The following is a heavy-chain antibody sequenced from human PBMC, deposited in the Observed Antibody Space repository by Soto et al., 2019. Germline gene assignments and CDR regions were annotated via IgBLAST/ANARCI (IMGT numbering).Heavy chain of an antibody. J-gene: IGHJ4*02. D-gene: IGHD1-26*01. CDR2: ISYDGSNK. CDR1: GFTFSSYG. CDR3: AKDRGWELPNYFDH. Sequence: GGSLRLSCAASGFTFSSYGMHWVRQAPGKGLEWVAVISYDGSNKYYADSVKGRFTISRDNSKNTLYLQMNSLRAEDTAVYYCAKDRGWELPNYFDHWGQGTLVTSPQ. V-gene: IGHV3-30*18.